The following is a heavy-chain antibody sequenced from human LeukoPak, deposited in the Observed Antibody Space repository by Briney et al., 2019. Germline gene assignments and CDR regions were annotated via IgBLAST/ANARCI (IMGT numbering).Heavy chain of an antibody. CDR3: ASGYQLLRHWFDP. Sequence: SETLSLTCAVYGGSFSGYYWSWIRQPPGKGLEWIGEINHSGSTNYNPSFKSRVTISVDTSKNQFSLKLSSVTAADTAVYYCASGYQLLRHWFDPWGQGTLVTVSS. D-gene: IGHD2-2*01. CDR2: INHSGST. CDR1: GGSFSGYY. J-gene: IGHJ5*02. V-gene: IGHV4-34*01.